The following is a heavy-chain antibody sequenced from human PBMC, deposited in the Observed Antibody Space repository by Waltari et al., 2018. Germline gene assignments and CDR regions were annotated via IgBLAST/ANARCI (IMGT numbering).Heavy chain of an antibody. V-gene: IGHV3-15*01. CDR1: GLTFSKTW. CDR3: TTDPRH. J-gene: IGHJ4*02. CDR2: VKSKNDGGTI. Sequence: EVQLVESGGDLVKPGGSLRLSCAASGLTFSKTWMSGVRQAPGKGLEWIARVKSKNDGGTIDYVAAVKDRFTISRDDSKNTLYLQMDSLKTEDTAMYYCTTDPRHWGQGTLVTVSS.